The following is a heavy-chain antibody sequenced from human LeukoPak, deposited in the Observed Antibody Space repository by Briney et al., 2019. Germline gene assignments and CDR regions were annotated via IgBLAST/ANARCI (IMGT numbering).Heavy chain of an antibody. J-gene: IGHJ4*02. D-gene: IGHD3-3*01. V-gene: IGHV4-4*07. CDR2: IYTSGST. CDR3: VRLVYGTYDFWSGNPVGYFDY. Sequence: SETLSLTCTVSGGSISSYYWSWIRQPAGKGLEWIGRIYTSGSTNYNPSLKSRVTMSVDTSKNQFSLKLSSVTAADTAVYYCVRLVYGTYDFWSGNPVGYFDYWGQGTLVTVSS. CDR1: GGSISSYY.